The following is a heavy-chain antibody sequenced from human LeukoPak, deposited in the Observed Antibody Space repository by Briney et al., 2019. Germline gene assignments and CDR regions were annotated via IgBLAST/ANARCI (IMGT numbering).Heavy chain of an antibody. V-gene: IGHV5-51*01. CDR3: TGGYGSQTGVAY. Sequence: GESLKIPCQGSGYSFTSDWIGWVRQTPGKGLDGMDIVYPRDSETRYSPSFQGQVTISADKSISTAYLHWSSLKASDTAMYYCTGGYGSQTGVAYWGQGTLATVSS. CDR1: GYSFTSDW. CDR2: VYPRDSET. J-gene: IGHJ4*02. D-gene: IGHD3-10*01.